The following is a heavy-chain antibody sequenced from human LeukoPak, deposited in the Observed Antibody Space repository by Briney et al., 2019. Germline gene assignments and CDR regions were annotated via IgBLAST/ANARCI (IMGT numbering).Heavy chain of an antibody. CDR2: IKYDGREK. V-gene: IGHV3-7*01. J-gene: IGHJ4*02. Sequence: PGGCLRLSCAATGFTFSNYWMSWFRQAPGKGREWVANIKYDGREKQYVDSVKGRFTISRDNAKNSLFLQMNSLRAEDTAVYYCARYLNSGPEDFWGQGTLVTVSS. D-gene: IGHD1-26*01. CDR1: GFTFSNYW. CDR3: ARYLNSGPEDF.